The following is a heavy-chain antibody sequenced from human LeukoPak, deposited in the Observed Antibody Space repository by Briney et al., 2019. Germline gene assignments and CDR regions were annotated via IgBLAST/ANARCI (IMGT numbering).Heavy chain of an antibody. V-gene: IGHV4-34*01. CDR1: GGSFSGYY. CDR2: INHSGST. J-gene: IGHJ5*02. D-gene: IGHD5-12*01. Sequence: SETLSLTCAVYGGSFSGYYWSWIRQPPGKGLEWIGEINHSGSTNYNPSLKSRVTISVDTSKNQFSLKLSSVTAADTAVYYCARDRGRYSGYWDSNRYGLYNWFDPWGQGTLVTVSS. CDR3: ARDRGRYSGYWDSNRYGLYNWFDP.